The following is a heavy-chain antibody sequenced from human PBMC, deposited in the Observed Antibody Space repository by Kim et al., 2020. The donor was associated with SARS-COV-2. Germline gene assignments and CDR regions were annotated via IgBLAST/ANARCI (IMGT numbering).Heavy chain of an antibody. D-gene: IGHD3-22*01. CDR1: GYTFTSYG. CDR2: ISAYNGNT. V-gene: IGHV1-18*01. J-gene: IGHJ4*02. Sequence: ASVKVSCKASGYTFTSYGISWVRQAPGQGLEWMGWISAYNGNTNYAQKFQGRVTMTTDTSTSTAYMELRSLRSDDTAVYYCALHYDSSAYRAPGDYWGQGTLVTVSS. CDR3: ALHYDSSAYRAPGDY.